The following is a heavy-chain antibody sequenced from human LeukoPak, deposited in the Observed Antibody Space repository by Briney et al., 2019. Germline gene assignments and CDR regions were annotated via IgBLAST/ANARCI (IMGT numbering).Heavy chain of an antibody. CDR3: ARSGGSYSFDP. V-gene: IGHV4-31*03. D-gene: IGHD2-15*01. CDR2: IYYSGST. Sequence: SETLSLTCTVSGGSISSGVYYWSWIRQHPGKGLEWIGYIYYSGSTYYNPSLKSRVTISVDTSKNQFSLKLSSVTAADTAVYYCARSGGSYSFDPWGQGTLVTVSS. J-gene: IGHJ5*02. CDR1: GGSISSGVYY.